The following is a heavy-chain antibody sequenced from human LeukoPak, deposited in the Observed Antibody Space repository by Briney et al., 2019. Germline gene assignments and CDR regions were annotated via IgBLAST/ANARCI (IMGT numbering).Heavy chain of an antibody. D-gene: IGHD7-27*01. CDR2: IKEDGSEK. CDR3: ATYKNWVAGDV. V-gene: IGHV3-7*01. Sequence: GGSLRLSCAASGFTFSDYWMSWVRQTQGKEAEWVANIKEDGSEKYYVDSVKGRFTVSRDNAKNSLFLQMNSLRVEDTAVYYCATYKNWVAGDVWGQGTTVSVSS. CDR1: GFTFSDYW. J-gene: IGHJ6*02.